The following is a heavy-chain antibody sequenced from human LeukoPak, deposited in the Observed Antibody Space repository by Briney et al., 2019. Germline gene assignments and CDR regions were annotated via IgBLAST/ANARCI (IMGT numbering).Heavy chain of an antibody. J-gene: IGHJ4*02. V-gene: IGHV4-61*01. CDR3: AREDGSSWSSFDY. Sequence: SETLSLTCTVSGGSVSSGSYYWSWIRQPPGKGLEWIGYIYYSGSTNYNPSLKSRVTISVDTSKNQFSLELSSVTAADTAVYYCAREDGSSWSSFDYWGQGTLVTVSS. CDR2: IYYSGST. CDR1: GGSVSSGSYY. D-gene: IGHD6-13*01.